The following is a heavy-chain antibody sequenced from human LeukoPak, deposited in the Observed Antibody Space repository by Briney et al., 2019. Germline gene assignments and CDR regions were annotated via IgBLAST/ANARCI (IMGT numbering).Heavy chain of an antibody. V-gene: IGHV4-39*01. CDR2: IYYSGST. D-gene: IGHD3-3*01. J-gene: IGHJ5*02. CDR1: GFTFSDYY. CDR3: ARLRDHGTYYDFWSGYRNWFDP. Sequence: GSLRLSCAASGFTFSDYYMSWIRQPPGKGLEWIGSIYYSGSTYYNPSLKSRVTISVDTSKNQFSLKLSSVTAADTAVYYCARLRDHGTYYDFWSGYRNWFDPWGQGTLVTVSS.